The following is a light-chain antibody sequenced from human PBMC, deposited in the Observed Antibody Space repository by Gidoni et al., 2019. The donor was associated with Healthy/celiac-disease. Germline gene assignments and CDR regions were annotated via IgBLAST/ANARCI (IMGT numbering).Light chain of an antibody. V-gene: IGLV2-14*01. CDR2: DVS. J-gene: IGLJ1*01. Sequence: QSALTQPASVSGSPGQSITISCTGTSSDVGGYNYVYWYQQHPGKAPKLIIYDVSNRPSGVSNRFSGSKSGNTASLTISGLQAEDEADYYCSSYTSSSTHYVFGTGTKVTVL. CDR3: SSYTSSSTHYV. CDR1: SSDVGGYNY.